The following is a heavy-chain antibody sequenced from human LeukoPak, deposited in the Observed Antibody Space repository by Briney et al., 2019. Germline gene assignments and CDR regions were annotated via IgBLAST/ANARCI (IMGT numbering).Heavy chain of an antibody. CDR3: ARDLKRTVGATTTSDY. Sequence: EASVKVSCKASGYTFTSYGISLVRQAPGQGLEWMGWISAHNGDTNYAQKFQGRVSMTTDTSTSTGYMELRSLTSDDTAVYYCARDLKRTVGATTTSDYWGQGTLVTVSS. CDR2: ISAHNGDT. J-gene: IGHJ4*02. D-gene: IGHD1-26*01. CDR1: GYTFTSYG. V-gene: IGHV1-18*01.